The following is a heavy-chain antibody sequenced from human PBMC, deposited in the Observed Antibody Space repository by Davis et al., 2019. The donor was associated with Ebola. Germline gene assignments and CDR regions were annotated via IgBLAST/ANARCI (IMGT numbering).Heavy chain of an antibody. D-gene: IGHD2-21*02. CDR3: ARDPRGDPRSAFDI. Sequence: GGSLTLSCAASGFTFSSYGMHWVRQAPGKGLEWVAVIWYDGSNKYYADSVKGRLTISRDNSKNTLYLQMNSLRTDDTAVYYCARDPRGDPRSAFDIWGQGTMVTVSS. CDR2: IWYDGSNK. V-gene: IGHV3-33*01. CDR1: GFTFSSYG. J-gene: IGHJ3*02.